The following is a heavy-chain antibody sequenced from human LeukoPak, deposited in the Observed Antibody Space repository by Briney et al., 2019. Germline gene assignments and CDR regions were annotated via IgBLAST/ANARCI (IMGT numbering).Heavy chain of an antibody. D-gene: IGHD5/OR15-5a*01. J-gene: IGHJ4*02. CDR1: GFSFSSYS. CDR3: ARVGVYELDY. V-gene: IGHV3-21*06. CDR2: ITSSSSYK. Sequence: SGGSLRLSCAASGFSFSSYSMNWVRQAPGKGLEWVSSITSSSSYKYYADSVKGRLTISRDNAKNSLYLQMNSLRAEDTAVYYCARVGVYELDYWGQGTLVTVSS.